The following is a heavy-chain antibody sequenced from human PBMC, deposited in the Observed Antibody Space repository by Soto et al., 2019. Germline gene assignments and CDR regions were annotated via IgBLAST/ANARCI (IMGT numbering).Heavy chain of an antibody. CDR3: ARPVRIPDLRPNTYFYGLDV. CDR2: IWFDGSYK. J-gene: IGHJ6*02. CDR1: GFSFNIYG. V-gene: IGHV3-33*01. Sequence: QVQLVESGGGVVQPGRSLRLSCAASGFSFNIYGMHWVRQAPGKGLEWVALIWFDGSYKYYADSVKGRFTISKENSKKTVYRQMDSLRAEDTAVYYCARPVRIPDLRPNTYFYGLDVWGQGTTVTVSS. D-gene: IGHD6-6*01.